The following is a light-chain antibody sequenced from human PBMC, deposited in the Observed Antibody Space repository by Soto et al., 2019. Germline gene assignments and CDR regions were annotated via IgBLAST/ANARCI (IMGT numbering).Light chain of an antibody. J-gene: IGLJ1*01. V-gene: IGLV2-14*03. CDR2: DVS. CDR3: SSYTSSNTYD. Sequence: QSVLTQPASVSGSPGQSITISCTGTSSDVGSYNYVSWYQHHPGKVPQLMIYDVSNRPSGVSNRFSGSKSGNTASLTISGLQAEDEADYYCSSYTSSNTYDFGTGTKVTVL. CDR1: SSDVGSYNY.